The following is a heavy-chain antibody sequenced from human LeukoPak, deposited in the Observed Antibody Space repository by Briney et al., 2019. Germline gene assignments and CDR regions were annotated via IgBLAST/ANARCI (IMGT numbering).Heavy chain of an antibody. V-gene: IGHV3-23*01. J-gene: IGHJ4*02. D-gene: IGHD2-8*01. CDR3: ARAGHCSNGICYTADFDY. CDR1: GFTFSTYA. CDR2: ISGSGDTT. Sequence: GGSLRLSCAASGFTFSTYAMSWVRQAPGKGLEWVSSISGSGDTTYYADSVKGRFTISRDNSKNTVYLQMNSLGAEDTAVYYCARAGHCSNGICYTADFDYWGQGTLVTVSS.